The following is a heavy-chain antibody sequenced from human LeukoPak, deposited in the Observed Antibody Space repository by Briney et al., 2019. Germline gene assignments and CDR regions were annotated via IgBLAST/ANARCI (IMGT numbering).Heavy chain of an antibody. V-gene: IGHV3-53*04. D-gene: IGHD2-2*01. CDR3: ARSGYCSSTSCYQVYGMDV. J-gene: IGHJ6*02. CDR1: GFTVSSNY. Sequence: GGSLRLSCAASGFTVSSNYMSWDRQAPGKGLEWVSVIYSGGSTYYADSVKGRFTISRHNSKNTLYLQMNSLRAEDTAVYYCARSGYCSSTSCYQVYGMDVWGQGTTVTVSS. CDR2: IYSGGST.